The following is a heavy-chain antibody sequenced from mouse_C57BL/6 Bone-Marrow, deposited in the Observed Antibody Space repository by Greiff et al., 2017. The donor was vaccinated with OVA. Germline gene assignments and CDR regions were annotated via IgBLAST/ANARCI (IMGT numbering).Heavy chain of an antibody. D-gene: IGHD1-1*01. V-gene: IGHV1-81*01. CDR3: AKTTVVAGGDFDY. CDR2: IYPRRGNT. CDR1: GYTFTSYG. J-gene: IGHJ2*01. Sequence: QVQLQQSGAELARPGASVKLSCKASGYTFTSYGISWVKQRTGQGLEWIGEIYPRRGNTYYNEKFKGKATLTADKSSSTAYMELRSLTSEDSAVYFGAKTTVVAGGDFDYWGQGTTLTVSS.